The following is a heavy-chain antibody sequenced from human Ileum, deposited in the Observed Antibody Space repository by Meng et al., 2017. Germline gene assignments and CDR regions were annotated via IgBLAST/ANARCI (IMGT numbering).Heavy chain of an antibody. V-gene: IGHV4-34*01. CDR3: ARGGGGSGPEFDS. D-gene: IGHD3-16*01. CDR2: NNSSGST. Sequence: PAEGGVGWVVYNNSSGSTNYDPSLQSRVTISVDTSKNTFSLELSSLTAADTAVYYCARGGGGSGPEFDSWGQGTLVTVSS. J-gene: IGHJ4*02.